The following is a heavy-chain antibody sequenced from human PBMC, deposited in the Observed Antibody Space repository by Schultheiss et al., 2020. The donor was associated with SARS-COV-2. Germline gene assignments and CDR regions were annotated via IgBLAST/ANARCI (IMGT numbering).Heavy chain of an antibody. D-gene: IGHD3-10*01. CDR1: GYTFTSYG. CDR3: ARDTPMVRGVIGWETNWFDP. V-gene: IGHV1-18*01. Sequence: ASVKVSCKASGYTFTSYGISWVRQAPGQGLEWMGWISAYNGNTNYAQKLQGRVTMTTDTSTSTAYMELRSLRSDDTAVYYCARDTPMVRGVIGWETNWFDPWGQGTLVTVSS. CDR2: ISAYNGNT. J-gene: IGHJ5*02.